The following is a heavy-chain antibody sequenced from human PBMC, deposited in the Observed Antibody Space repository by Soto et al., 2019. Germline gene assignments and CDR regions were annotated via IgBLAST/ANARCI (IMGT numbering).Heavy chain of an antibody. Sequence: QITLNEAGPTQVKPRQTLTLTCTFSGFSLTTSGVVVVWIRQSPGKAPEWLALMYWDDDKRYSPSRKSRLTITKDTSKNQVVLTMADLDPADTATYYCAHRVLRTVFGLVTTTAIYFDFWGQGTPVAVSS. V-gene: IGHV2-5*02. CDR1: GFSLTTSGVV. CDR2: MYWDDDK. D-gene: IGHD3-3*01. CDR3: AHRVLRTVFGLVTTTAIYFDF. J-gene: IGHJ4*02.